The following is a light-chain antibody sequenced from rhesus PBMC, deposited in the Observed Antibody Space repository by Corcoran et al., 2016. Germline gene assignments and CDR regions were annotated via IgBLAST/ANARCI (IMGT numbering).Light chain of an antibody. CDR1: QGISSY. J-gene: IGKJ4*01. CDR3: LQHNSYPLT. Sequence: DIQMTQSPSSLSASVGDTVTITCRASQGISSYLNWFQQKPGKAPKLLIYDASSLESGVPLRFSGIGSGNDFTLTISSLQPEDFAAYYCLQHNSYPLTFGGGTKVEIK. V-gene: IGKV1-28*03. CDR2: DAS.